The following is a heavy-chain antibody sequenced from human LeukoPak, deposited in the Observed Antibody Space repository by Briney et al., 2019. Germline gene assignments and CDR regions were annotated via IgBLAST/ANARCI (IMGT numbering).Heavy chain of an antibody. Sequence: PSQTLSLTRTVSGGSISSGDYYWSWIRQPPGKGLEWIGYIYYSGSTYYNPSLKSRVTISVDTSKNQFSLKLGFVTAADTAVYFCATAGGSYGEYYFDYWGQGTLVTVSS. V-gene: IGHV4-30-4*01. CDR2: IYYSGST. D-gene: IGHD1-26*01. J-gene: IGHJ4*02. CDR1: GGSISSGDYY. CDR3: ATAGGSYGEYYFDY.